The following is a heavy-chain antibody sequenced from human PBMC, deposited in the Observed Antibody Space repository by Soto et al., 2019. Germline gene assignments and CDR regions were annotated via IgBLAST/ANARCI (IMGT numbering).Heavy chain of an antibody. CDR3: ARDVAKSYADRYRRYLDY. CDR1: GFTFSSYE. D-gene: IGHD2-2*02. CDR2: ISSSGSTI. J-gene: IGHJ4*02. V-gene: IGHV3-48*03. Sequence: PGGSLRRPCAPSGFTFSSYEMNWVRQAPGKGLEWVSYISSSGSTIYYADSVKGRFTISRDNAKNSLYLQMNSLRAEDTAVYYCARDVAKSYADRYRRYLDYCRQVSLVSVGS.